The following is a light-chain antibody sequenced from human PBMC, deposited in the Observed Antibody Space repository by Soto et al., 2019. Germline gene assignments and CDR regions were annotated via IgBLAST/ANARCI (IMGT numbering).Light chain of an antibody. CDR1: SSNIGRNT. CDR3: ATWDDSLNGHVV. CDR2: SNN. Sequence: QSVVTQPPSASGTPGQRVTISCSGSSSNIGRNTVNWYQQLPGTAPKLLIYSNNQRPSGVPDRFSGSKSGTSASLAISGLQSEDEADYYCATWDDSLNGHVVFGGGTQLTVL. J-gene: IGLJ2*01. V-gene: IGLV1-44*01.